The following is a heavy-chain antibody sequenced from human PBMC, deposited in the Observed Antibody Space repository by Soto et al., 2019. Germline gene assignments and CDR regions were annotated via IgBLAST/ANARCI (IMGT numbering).Heavy chain of an antibody. V-gene: IGHV1-69*02. CDR1: GGTFSSYT. CDR3: ARYGNSGPGYYYGMDV. CDR2: IIPILGIA. J-gene: IGHJ6*02. D-gene: IGHD5-12*01. Sequence: QVQLVQSGAEVKKPGSSVKVSCKASGGTFSSYTISWVRQAPGQGLEWMGRIIPILGIANYAQKFQGRVTITEDKSTSTAYMELSSLRSEDTAVYYCARYGNSGPGYYYGMDVGGQGTTVTVSS.